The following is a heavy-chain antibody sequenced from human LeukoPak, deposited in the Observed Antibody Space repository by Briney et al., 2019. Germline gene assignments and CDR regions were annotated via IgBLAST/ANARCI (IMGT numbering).Heavy chain of an antibody. CDR1: GFTSSSYS. CDR2: ISSSSSTI. D-gene: IGHD2-2*02. CDR3: ARGGAIDTLDY. Sequence: GGSLRLSCAASGFTSSSYSMNWVRQAPGKGLEWVSYISSSSSTIYYADSVKGRFTISRDNAKSSLYLQMNSLRAEDTAVYYCARGGAIDTLDYWGQGTLVTVSS. J-gene: IGHJ4*02. V-gene: IGHV3-48*04.